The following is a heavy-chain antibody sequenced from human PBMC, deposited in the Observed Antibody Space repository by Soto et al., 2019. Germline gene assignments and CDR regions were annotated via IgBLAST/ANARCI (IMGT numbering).Heavy chain of an antibody. Sequence: NPSETLSLTCAVYGGSFSGYYWSWIRQPPGKGLEWIGEINHSGSTNYNPSLKSRVTISVDTSKNQFSLKLSSVTAADTAVYYCARGVVHFSSIAARRIWFDPWGQGTLVTVSS. CDR3: ARGVVHFSSIAARRIWFDP. D-gene: IGHD6-6*01. J-gene: IGHJ5*02. V-gene: IGHV4-34*01. CDR2: INHSGST. CDR1: GGSFSGYY.